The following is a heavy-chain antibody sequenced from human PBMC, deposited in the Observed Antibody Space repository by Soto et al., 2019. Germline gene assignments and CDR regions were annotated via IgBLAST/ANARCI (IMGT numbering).Heavy chain of an antibody. V-gene: IGHV1-8*01. CDR2: MNPNTGNT. J-gene: IGHJ5*02. CDR3: XXXXNXCSGGSCYXDXFDX. D-gene: IGHD2-15*01. Sequence: QVQLVQSGAEVKKPGASVRVSCKASGYTFTSSDVYWVRQATGQGLELMGWMNPNTGNTGYAQKFQGRVTMTRNTXXXTAYMEXSXLXSXXXXXXXXXXXXNXCSGGSCYXDXFDXWGQXT. CDR1: GYTFTSSD.